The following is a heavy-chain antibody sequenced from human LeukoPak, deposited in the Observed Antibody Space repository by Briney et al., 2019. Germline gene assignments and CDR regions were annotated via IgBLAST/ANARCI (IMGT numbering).Heavy chain of an antibody. J-gene: IGHJ4*02. D-gene: IGHD3-22*01. CDR3: ARDTYYYDSSGYRPIDY. Sequence: GASVKVSCKASEYTFTGYYMHWVRQAPGQGLEWMGWISAYNGNTNYAQKLQGRVTMTTDTSTSTAYMELRSLRSDDTAVYYCARDTYYYDSSGYRPIDYWGQGTLVTVSS. CDR1: EYTFTGYY. V-gene: IGHV1-18*04. CDR2: ISAYNGNT.